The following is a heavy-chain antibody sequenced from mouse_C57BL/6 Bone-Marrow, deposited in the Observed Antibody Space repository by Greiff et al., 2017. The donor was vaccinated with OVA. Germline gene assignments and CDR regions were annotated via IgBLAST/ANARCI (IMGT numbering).Heavy chain of an antibody. Sequence: EVNLVESGGGLVKPGGSLKLSCAASGFTFSDYGMHWVRQAPEKGLEWVAYISSGSSTIYYADTVKGRFTISRDNAKNTLFLQMTSLRSEDTAMYYCARGGILRHAMDYWGQGTSVTVSS. V-gene: IGHV5-17*01. D-gene: IGHD2-12*01. CDR1: GFTFSDYG. CDR2: ISSGSSTI. J-gene: IGHJ4*01. CDR3: ARGGILRHAMDY.